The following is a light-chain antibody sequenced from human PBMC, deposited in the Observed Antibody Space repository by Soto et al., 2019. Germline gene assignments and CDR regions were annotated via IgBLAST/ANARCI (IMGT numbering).Light chain of an antibody. J-gene: IGKJ1*01. CDR1: QSVSSY. Sequence: EIVLTQSPATLSLSPGERATLSCRASQSVSSYLAWYQQKPGQAPRLLISVASTRAAGIPDRFSGRASASGTDFTLTISRLEPGDFAVYYCEQYGNAPWTFGQGT. V-gene: IGKV3-20*01. CDR2: VAS. CDR3: EQYGNAPWT.